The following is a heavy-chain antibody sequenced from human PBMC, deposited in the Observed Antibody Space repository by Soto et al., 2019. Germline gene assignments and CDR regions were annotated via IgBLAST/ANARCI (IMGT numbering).Heavy chain of an antibody. CDR1: GFAFNDAW. CDR2: IKGESDGGAT. Sequence: GGALRLSCAASGFAFNDAWMSWVRQGPGKGLEWVGRIKGESDGGATQYAGPTKGRFTISRDDSKSTIYLQMNSLKMDDTAVYFCTTGSRYWGRGTQVTVSS. V-gene: IGHV3-15*06. CDR3: TTGSRY. J-gene: IGHJ4*02. D-gene: IGHD1-26*01.